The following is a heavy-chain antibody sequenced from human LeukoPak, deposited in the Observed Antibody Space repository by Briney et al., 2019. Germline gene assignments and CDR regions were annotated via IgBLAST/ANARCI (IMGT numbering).Heavy chain of an antibody. D-gene: IGHD6-19*01. CDR2: ISGSGHRS. CDR1: GFTFSSYA. J-gene: IGHJ4*02. Sequence: GGSLRLSCAASGFTFSSYAMSWVRQDPGKGLEWVSAISGSGHRSWYADSMKGRFTISRDNSKDTLYLQMNSLRAEDTAVYYCAKEPIEVAGTFDYWGQGTLVTVSS. V-gene: IGHV3-23*01. CDR3: AKEPIEVAGTFDY.